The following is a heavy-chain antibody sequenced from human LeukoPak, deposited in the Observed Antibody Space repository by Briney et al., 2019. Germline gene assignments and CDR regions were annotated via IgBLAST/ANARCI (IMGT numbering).Heavy chain of an antibody. J-gene: IGHJ4*02. CDR2: IYYSGST. CDR1: GGSISSSSYY. Sequence: SETLSLTCTVSGGSISSSSYYWGWIRQPPGKGLEWIGSIYYSGSTYYNPSLKSRVTISVDTSKNQFSLKLSSVTAADTAVYYCARDRQFKAFWDWGQGTLVTVSS. CDR3: ARDRQFKAFWD. V-gene: IGHV4-39*07. D-gene: IGHD6-6*01.